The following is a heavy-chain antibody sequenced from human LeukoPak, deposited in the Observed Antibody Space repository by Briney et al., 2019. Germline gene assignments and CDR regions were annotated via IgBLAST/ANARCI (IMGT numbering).Heavy chain of an antibody. V-gene: IGHV3-9*01. Sequence: GRSLRLSCAVSGFNFDDFAMHWVRQAPGRGLEWVSGINWKTGNGIYADSVKGRFTISRDNAKNSLYLQMSSLRAEDTALYYCTRRAARWQFDLWGRGTLLTVSS. J-gene: IGHJ2*01. CDR3: TRRAARWQFDL. CDR2: INWKTGNG. D-gene: IGHD5-24*01. CDR1: GFNFDDFA.